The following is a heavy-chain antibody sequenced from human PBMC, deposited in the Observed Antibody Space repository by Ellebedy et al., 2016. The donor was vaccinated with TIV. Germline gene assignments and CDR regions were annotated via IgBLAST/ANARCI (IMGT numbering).Heavy chain of an antibody. Sequence: SETLSLTCTVSGYSISSGYYWGWIRQPPGKGLEWIGSIYHSGSTYYNPSLKSRLTISVDTSKNQFSLKLRSVTDADTAAYYCARDRTGTSFDYWGQGTLVTVSS. J-gene: IGHJ4*02. CDR1: GYSISSGYY. D-gene: IGHD1-7*01. CDR2: IYHSGST. V-gene: IGHV4-38-2*02. CDR3: ARDRTGTSFDY.